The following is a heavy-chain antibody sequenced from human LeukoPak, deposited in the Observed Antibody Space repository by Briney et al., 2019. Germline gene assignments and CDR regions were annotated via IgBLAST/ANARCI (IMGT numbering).Heavy chain of an antibody. V-gene: IGHV4-4*07. CDR1: GGSISNFY. D-gene: IGHD6-13*01. Sequence: SETLSLTCTVSGGSISNFYWSLIRQPAGKTLEWIGRIYSSGSTNYNPSLKSRVTMSLDTSKNQFSLKLSSVTAADTAAYFCARETTGAGTARPFDYWGQGTLVTVSS. J-gene: IGHJ4*02. CDR3: ARETTGAGTARPFDY. CDR2: IYSSGST.